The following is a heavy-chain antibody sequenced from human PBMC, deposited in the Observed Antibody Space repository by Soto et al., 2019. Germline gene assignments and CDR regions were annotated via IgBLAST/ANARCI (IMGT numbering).Heavy chain of an antibody. Sequence: PGGSLRLSCAASGFTFSSYGMHWVRQAPGKGLEWVAVIWCDGSNKYYADSVKGRFTISRDNSKNTLYLQMNSLRAEDTAVYYCARVGSAIVVVPYFDYWGQGTLVTVSS. CDR3: ARVGSAIVVVPYFDY. V-gene: IGHV3-33*01. CDR1: GFTFSSYG. J-gene: IGHJ4*02. D-gene: IGHD3-22*01. CDR2: IWCDGSNK.